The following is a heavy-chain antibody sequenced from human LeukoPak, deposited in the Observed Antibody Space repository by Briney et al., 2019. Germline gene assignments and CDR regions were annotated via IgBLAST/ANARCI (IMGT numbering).Heavy chain of an antibody. CDR1: EFTFSDFS. CDR2: ITSSSSSI. D-gene: IGHD5-12*01. V-gene: IGHV3-48*04. CDR3: AKGPVWWLPDY. J-gene: IGHJ4*02. Sequence: PGGSLRLSCSASEFTFSDFSMSWVRQAPGKGLEWISYITSSSSSIYYADSVRGRFTISRDNAKSSLYLQMNSLRAEDTSVYYCAKGPVWWLPDYWGQGTLVTVSS.